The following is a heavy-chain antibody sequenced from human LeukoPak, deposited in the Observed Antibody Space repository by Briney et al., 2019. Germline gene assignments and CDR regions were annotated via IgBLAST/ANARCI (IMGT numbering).Heavy chain of an antibody. J-gene: IGHJ6*02. Sequence: PSETLSLTCTVSGGFISSYYWSWIRQPPGKRLEWIGYISYSGGTNYNPSLKSRVTISVDTSKKQFSLNLSSVTAADTAVYYCARVSPRDTYYLGMDVWGRGTTVTASS. V-gene: IGHV4-59*01. CDR2: ISYSGGT. CDR1: GGFISSYY. D-gene: IGHD3-22*01. CDR3: ARVSPRDTYYLGMDV.